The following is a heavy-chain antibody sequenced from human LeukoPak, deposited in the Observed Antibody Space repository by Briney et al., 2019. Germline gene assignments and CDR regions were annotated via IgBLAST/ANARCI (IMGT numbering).Heavy chain of an antibody. V-gene: IGHV3-30-3*01. D-gene: IGHD5-12*01. CDR3: ARGGYGGYVVGEFDQ. CDR2: ISFDGSNK. J-gene: IGHJ4*02. CDR1: GFTFSIYA. Sequence: GGSVRLSCAGSGFTFSIYAMHWVRQAPGKGLEGVAVISFDGSNKYYADSVKVRFTIHRDSSKNPLYLQINSLRPEHTVLCYCARGGYGGYVVGEFDQWAKGPLVPVST.